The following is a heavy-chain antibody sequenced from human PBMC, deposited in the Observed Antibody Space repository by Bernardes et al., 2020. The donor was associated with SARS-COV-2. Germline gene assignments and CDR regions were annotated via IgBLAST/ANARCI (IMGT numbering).Heavy chain of an antibody. Sequence: SETLSLTCTVSGGSISSRCFFWGWIRQPPGKGLEWIGTVAYSGTTHSSPSLKSRVTMSVDTSKNQYSLRLTSVTAAAAALYYCARHENYILTGVYTIDYWGQGSLVTVPS. CDR1: GGSISSRCFF. CDR3: ARHENYILTGVYTIDY. D-gene: IGHD3-9*01. CDR2: VAYSGTT. J-gene: IGHJ4*02. V-gene: IGHV4-39*01.